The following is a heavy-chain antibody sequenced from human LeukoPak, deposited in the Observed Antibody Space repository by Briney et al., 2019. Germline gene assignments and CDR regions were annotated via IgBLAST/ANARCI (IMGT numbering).Heavy chain of an antibody. V-gene: IGHV3-30*02. CDR2: IRYDGSNK. D-gene: IGHD3-22*01. CDR3: AKDPRRITMIVVVITYYFDY. CDR1: GFTFSSYG. Sequence: GGSLRLSCAASGFTFSSYGMHWVRQAPGKGLEWVAFIRYDGSNKYYADSVKGRFTISRDNSKNTLYLQMNSPRAEDTAVYYCAKDPRRITMIVVVITYYFDYWGQGTLVTVSS. J-gene: IGHJ4*02.